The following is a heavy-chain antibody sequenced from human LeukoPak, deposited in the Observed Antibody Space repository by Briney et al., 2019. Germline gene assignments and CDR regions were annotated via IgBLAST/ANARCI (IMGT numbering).Heavy chain of an antibody. D-gene: IGHD4-17*01. J-gene: IGHJ4*02. CDR1: GGSISSYY. CDR2: IYYSGST. V-gene: IGHV4-59*12. CDR3: ARVDYGDFLDPFDY. Sequence: PSETLSLTCTVSGGSISSYYWSWIRQPPGKGLEWIGYIYYSGSTNYNPSLKSRVTISVDRSKNQYSLKLSSVTAADTAVYYCARVDYGDFLDPFDYWGQGTLVTVSS.